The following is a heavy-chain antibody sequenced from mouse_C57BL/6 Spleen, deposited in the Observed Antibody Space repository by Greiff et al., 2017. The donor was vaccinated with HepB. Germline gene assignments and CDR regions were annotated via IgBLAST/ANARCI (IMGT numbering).Heavy chain of an antibody. J-gene: IGHJ2*01. CDR3: ARSGGSGYVDY. D-gene: IGHD3-2*02. CDR2: VGPEDGET. V-gene: IGHV14-2*01. Sequence: EGQLQESGAELVKPGASVKLSCTASGFNNKDYYMHWVKQRTEQGLEWIGRVGPEDGETKYAPKFQGKATITADTSSNTAYLQLSSLTSEDTAVYYCARSGGSGYVDYWGQGTTLTVSS. CDR1: GFNNKDYY.